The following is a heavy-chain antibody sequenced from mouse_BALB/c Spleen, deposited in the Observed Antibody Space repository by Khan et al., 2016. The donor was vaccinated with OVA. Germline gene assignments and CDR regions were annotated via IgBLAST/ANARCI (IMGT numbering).Heavy chain of an antibody. CDR2: IDPSHGKT. V-gene: IGHV14-4*02. CDR1: GFNIKDYY. Sequence: EVQLQESGAELVRSGASGKLSCTAAGFNIKDYYIHWVKQSHEQSLEGIAWIDPSHGKTDNAPKFQGKATPTADTSSTTAHPLPTSLTSDDTAVYYCRAGGNYIWGQGTTLTVSS. D-gene: IGHD2-1*01. CDR3: RAGGNYI. J-gene: IGHJ2*01.